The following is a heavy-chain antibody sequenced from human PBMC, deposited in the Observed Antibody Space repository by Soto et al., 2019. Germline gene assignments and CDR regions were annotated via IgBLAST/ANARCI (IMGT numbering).Heavy chain of an antibody. Sequence: EVQLVESGGGLVQPGGSLRLSCEASGFTFGNCWMNWVRQTPGKGLEWVANIKPDGGEQYYVDSVKGRFTISRDNAKDSLYLQMSSLRGDDTAVYYCARGHSNSCDYWGQGTLVTVSS. J-gene: IGHJ4*02. CDR3: ARGHSNSCDY. V-gene: IGHV3-7*04. CDR1: GFTFGNCW. D-gene: IGHD5-18*01. CDR2: IKPDGGEQ.